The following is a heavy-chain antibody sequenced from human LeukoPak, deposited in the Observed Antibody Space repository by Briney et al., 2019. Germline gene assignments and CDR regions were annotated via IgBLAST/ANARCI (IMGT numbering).Heavy chain of an antibody. CDR3: ARLSGFSPQRGYFDY. D-gene: IGHD3-22*01. J-gene: IGHJ4*02. CDR2: SYTASSA. Sequence: PGGSLRLSCAASGFTVSYSYMSWIRQAPGKGLEWVSLSYTASSAYYAESVKGRIIISRDHSKNTLYLQMNSLTADDTAVYFCARLSGFSPQRGYFDYWGQGALVTVSS. CDR1: GFTVSYSY. V-gene: IGHV3-53*01.